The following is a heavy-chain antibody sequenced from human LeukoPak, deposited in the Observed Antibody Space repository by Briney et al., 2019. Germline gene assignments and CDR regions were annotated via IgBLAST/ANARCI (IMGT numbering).Heavy chain of an antibody. D-gene: IGHD3-10*01. V-gene: IGHV1-8*03. CDR1: GCTFTSYD. CDR3: ARGPLRGVIRVNWFDP. Sequence: ASVKVSCKASGCTFTSYDINWVRQATGQGLEWMGWMNPNSGNTGYAQKFQGRVTITRNTSISTAYMELSSLRSEDTAVYYCARGPLRGVIRVNWFDPWGQGTLVTVSS. J-gene: IGHJ5*02. CDR2: MNPNSGNT.